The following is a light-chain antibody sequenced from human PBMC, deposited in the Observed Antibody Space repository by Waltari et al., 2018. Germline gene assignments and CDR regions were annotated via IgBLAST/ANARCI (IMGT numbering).Light chain of an antibody. CDR3: QQYNNWPPYT. CDR2: GAS. V-gene: IGKV3-15*01. CDR1: QRVSSN. Sequence: ERVMTQPPDTLPVSPGERATPSGRASQRVSSNLPWYQQKPGQAPRLLIYGASTRATGIPARFSGSGSGTEFTLTISSLQSEDFAVYYCQQYNNWPPYTFGQGTKLEIK. J-gene: IGKJ2*01.